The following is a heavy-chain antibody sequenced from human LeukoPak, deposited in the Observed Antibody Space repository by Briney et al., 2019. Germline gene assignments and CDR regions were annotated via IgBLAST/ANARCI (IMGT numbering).Heavy chain of an antibody. D-gene: IGHD3-3*01. V-gene: IGHV4-34*01. Sequence: SETLSLTCAVYGGSFSGYYWSWIRQPPGKGLEWIGEINHSGSTNYNPSLKSRVTISVDTSKNQFSLKLSSVTAADTAVYYCARGGRIRRFHWFDPWGQGTLVTVSS. J-gene: IGHJ5*02. CDR3: ARGGRIRRFHWFDP. CDR2: INHSGST. CDR1: GGSFSGYY.